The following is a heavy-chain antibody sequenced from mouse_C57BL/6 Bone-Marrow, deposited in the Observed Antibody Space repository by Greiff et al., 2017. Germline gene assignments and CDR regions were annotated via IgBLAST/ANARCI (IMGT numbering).Heavy chain of an antibody. J-gene: IGHJ3*01. CDR1: GFTFSDYY. D-gene: IGHD2-3*01. Sequence: EVKLEESGGGLVQPGGSLKLSCAASGFTFSDYYMYWVRQTPEKRLEWVAYISNGGGSTYYPDTVKGRFTISRDNAKNTLYLQMSRLKSEDTAMYYCARHDGYYVLAYWGQGTLVTVSA. CDR3: ARHDGYYVLAY. V-gene: IGHV5-12*01. CDR2: ISNGGGST.